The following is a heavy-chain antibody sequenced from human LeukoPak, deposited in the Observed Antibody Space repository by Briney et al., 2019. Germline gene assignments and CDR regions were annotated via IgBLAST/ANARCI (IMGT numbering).Heavy chain of an antibody. Sequence: SETLSLTCTVSGGSISSYYWSWIRQPAGKGLEWIGRIYTSGSTNYNPSLKSRVTMSVDTSKNQFSLKLSSVTAADTAVYYYARDELLLTDFGFNAFDIWGQGTMVTVSS. CDR2: IYTSGST. J-gene: IGHJ3*02. V-gene: IGHV4-4*07. CDR3: ARDELLLTDFGFNAFDI. CDR1: GGSISSYY. D-gene: IGHD2-15*01.